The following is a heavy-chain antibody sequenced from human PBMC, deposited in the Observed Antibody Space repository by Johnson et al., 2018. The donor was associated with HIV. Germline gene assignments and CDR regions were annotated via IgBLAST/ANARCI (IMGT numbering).Heavy chain of an antibody. CDR3: ARSNAFDI. CDR1: GFIFSGYW. Sequence: VQLVESGGGLVQPGGSLRLSCAASGFIFSGYWMNWVRQAPGKGLEWVAGIKYDGSGKFCVDSVKGRFTISRDNAKDSLFLQMNSLRAEDTAVYYCARSNAFDICGQGTMVTVSS. CDR2: IKYDGSGK. V-gene: IGHV3-7*01. J-gene: IGHJ3*02.